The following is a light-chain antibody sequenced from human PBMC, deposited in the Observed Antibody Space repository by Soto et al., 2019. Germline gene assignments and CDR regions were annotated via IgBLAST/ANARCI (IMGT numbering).Light chain of an antibody. CDR3: QQRSNWAWT. Sequence: EIVLTQSPATLSFSPGERATLSCRASQSVSSYLAWYQQKPGQAPRLLIYDASNRATGIPARFSGSGSGTDFTLTISSLEPEDFAVYYCQQRSNWAWTFGQGTKV. CDR2: DAS. V-gene: IGKV3-11*01. CDR1: QSVSSY. J-gene: IGKJ1*01.